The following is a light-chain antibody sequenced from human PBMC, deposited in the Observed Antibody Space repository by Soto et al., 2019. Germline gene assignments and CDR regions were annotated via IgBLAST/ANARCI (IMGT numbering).Light chain of an antibody. CDR2: GAS. Sequence: EIVLTQSPGTLSLSPGERATLSCRASQSVRSSHLAWYQQKPGQAPRLLIHGASSRATGIPDRFSGSGSGTDFTLTISRLEPEDFAVYYCQQYAGSPATFGQGTNVEIK. J-gene: IGKJ1*01. CDR3: QQYAGSPAT. CDR1: QSVRSSH. V-gene: IGKV3-20*01.